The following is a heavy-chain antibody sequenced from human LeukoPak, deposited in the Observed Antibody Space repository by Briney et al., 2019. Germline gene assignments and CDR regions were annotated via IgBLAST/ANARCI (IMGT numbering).Heavy chain of an antibody. CDR2: IYSGGST. Sequence: PGGSLRLSCPASGLTSSNNNMNWVRQAQGKGLEWVSVIYSGGSTYYADSVKGRFTISRDKSKNTVYLQMNSLRFEDTAMYYCARNWFDPWGQGTLVTVSS. CDR3: ARNWFDP. CDR1: GLTSSNNN. V-gene: IGHV3-53*05. J-gene: IGHJ5*02.